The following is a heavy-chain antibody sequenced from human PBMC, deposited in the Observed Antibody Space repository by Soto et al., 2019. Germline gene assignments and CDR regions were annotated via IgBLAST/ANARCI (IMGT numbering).Heavy chain of an antibody. Sequence: QVQLVESGGGVVQPGRSLRLSCAASGLTFSAAGMHWVRQAPGKGLEWVAFIANDGRSESYADSVKGRFTISRDNSQNRLYLQMNGLRAEDTAVYYCAKDKGLTAIDYWGQGTLVSVSS. CDR1: GLTFSAAG. J-gene: IGHJ4*02. D-gene: IGHD5-12*01. CDR2: IANDGRSE. CDR3: AKDKGLTAIDY. V-gene: IGHV3-30*18.